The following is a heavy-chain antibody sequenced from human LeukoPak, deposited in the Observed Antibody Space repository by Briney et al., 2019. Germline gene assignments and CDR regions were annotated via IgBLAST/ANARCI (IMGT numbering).Heavy chain of an antibody. CDR3: ARDCSGGSCPDNAFDY. V-gene: IGHV3-20*04. CDR1: GFTLDDYG. D-gene: IGHD2-15*01. J-gene: IGHJ4*02. Sequence: GGSLRLSCAASGFTLDDYGMSWVRQAPGKGLEWVSGINWNGGSTGYADSVKGRFTISRDNAKNSLYLQMNSLRAEDTALYYCARDCSGGSCPDNAFDYWGQGTLVTVSS. CDR2: INWNGGST.